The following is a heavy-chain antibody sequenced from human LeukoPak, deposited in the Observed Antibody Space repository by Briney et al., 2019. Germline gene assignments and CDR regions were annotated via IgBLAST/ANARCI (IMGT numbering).Heavy chain of an antibody. CDR1: GGSISSSSYY. D-gene: IGHD3-10*01. CDR3: ARRSANYGSGSYYLDY. Sequence: SETLSLTCTVSGGSISSSSYYWGWIRQPPGKGLEWIGSIYYSGSTYYNPSLKSRVTISVDTSKNQCSLKLSSVTAADTAVYYCARRSANYGSGSYYLDYWGQGTLVTVSS. J-gene: IGHJ4*02. V-gene: IGHV4-39*01. CDR2: IYYSGST.